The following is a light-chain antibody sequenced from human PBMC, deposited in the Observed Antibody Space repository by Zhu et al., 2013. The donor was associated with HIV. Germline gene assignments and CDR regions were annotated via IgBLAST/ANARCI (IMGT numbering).Light chain of an antibody. V-gene: IGLV2-14*01. CDR3: SSYRSTSTPLV. Sequence: QSALKQPPSASGSPGQSVTISCTGTISDVGGYNYVSWYQQHPGKAPKLMIYEVNKRPSGVSNRFSGSKSGNTASLTISGLQAEDEADYYCSSYRSTSTPLVFGGGTRLTVL. CDR1: ISDVGGYNY. J-gene: IGLJ2*01. CDR2: EVN.